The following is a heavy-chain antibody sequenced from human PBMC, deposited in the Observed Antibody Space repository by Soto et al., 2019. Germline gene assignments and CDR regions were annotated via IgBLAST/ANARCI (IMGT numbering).Heavy chain of an antibody. V-gene: IGHV1-69*01. Sequence: QVQVVQSGAEVKKPGSSVRVYCKASGGTSSSYAITWMRQAPGQGLEWMGGIIPILDTTDYAQKFQGRVTFTADESTSTVYMELSSLTSEDTAVSYCASGGTTVNRRFDFWGQGTLVTVSS. D-gene: IGHD4-4*01. J-gene: IGHJ4*02. CDR3: ASGGTTVNRRFDF. CDR1: GGTSSSYA. CDR2: IIPILDTT.